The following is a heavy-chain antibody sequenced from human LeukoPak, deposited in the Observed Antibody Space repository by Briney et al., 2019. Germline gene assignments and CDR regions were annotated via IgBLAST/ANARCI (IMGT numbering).Heavy chain of an antibody. D-gene: IGHD2-15*01. CDR3: ARRAGSYSHSYDY. CDR2: INSDGSRT. CDR1: GFTFSSYW. J-gene: IGHJ4*02. V-gene: IGHV3-74*01. Sequence: PGGSLRLSCAASGFTFSSYWMHWVRQAPGKGLVWVSRINSDGSRTSYADSVKGRFTISRDNAKNTLYLQMNSLRAEDTAIYCARRAGSYSHSYDYWGQGTLVTVSS.